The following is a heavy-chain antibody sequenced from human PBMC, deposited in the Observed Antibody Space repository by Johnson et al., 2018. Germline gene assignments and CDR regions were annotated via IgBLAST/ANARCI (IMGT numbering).Heavy chain of an antibody. CDR3: AKAPGYSYPNA. J-gene: IGHJ1*01. Sequence: QVQLVESGGGVVQPGRSLRLSCVASGFIFNRHAMHWVRQVPGKGLEWVAVISFDGNNHYYADSVKGRFIISRDNSKSTLYLQMSMMRPEDTALYYCAKAPGYSYPNAWGQGTLVTVSS. V-gene: IGHV3-30-3*01. D-gene: IGHD5-18*01. CDR2: ISFDGNNH. CDR1: GFIFNRHA.